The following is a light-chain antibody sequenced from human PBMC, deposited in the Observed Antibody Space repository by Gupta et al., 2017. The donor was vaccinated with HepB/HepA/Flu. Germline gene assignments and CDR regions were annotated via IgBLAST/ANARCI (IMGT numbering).Light chain of an antibody. Sequence: DIQMNQSPSSLSASVGDRVTITCRSSQSILRYLNWFQKKPGKAPNLLIYTASSLESGVPSRFSGGGSGTDFTLNISSLQPEDFATYYCQQTDSFPRTFGHGTKVDVK. CDR2: TAS. V-gene: IGKV1-39*01. J-gene: IGKJ3*01. CDR1: QSILRY. CDR3: QQTDSFPRT.